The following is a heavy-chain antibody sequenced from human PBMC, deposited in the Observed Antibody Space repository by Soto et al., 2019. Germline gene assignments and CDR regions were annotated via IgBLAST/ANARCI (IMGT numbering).Heavy chain of an antibody. J-gene: IGHJ4*02. CDR3: ARGDYYDIHDY. CDR1: GYTFTNYA. D-gene: IGHD3-22*01. V-gene: IGHV1-3*01. Sequence: QVQLVQSGAEVKKPGASVKVSCKASGYTFTNYAMHWVRQAPGQRLEWMGWINAGNGNTKYSQKFQGRVTITRDTSASTAYMERSSLRSEDTAVYYWARGDYYDIHDYWGQGTLVTVAS. CDR2: INAGNGNT.